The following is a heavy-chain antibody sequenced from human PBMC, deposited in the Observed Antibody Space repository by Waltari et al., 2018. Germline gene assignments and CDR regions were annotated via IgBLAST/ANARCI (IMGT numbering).Heavy chain of an antibody. D-gene: IGHD2-15*01. V-gene: IGHV1-8*01. Sequence: QVQLVQSGAEVKKPGASVTVSCTASGSSFNSYNINWVRQATGQGLEWLGWLNPNTGNTGYAQQFPGRVSMTRDPTISTAYMELSSLRSEDTAVYYCAREFCSGGSCSSPNFDSWGQGTLVTVSS. CDR1: GSSFNSYN. CDR2: LNPNTGNT. J-gene: IGHJ4*02. CDR3: AREFCSGGSCSSPNFDS.